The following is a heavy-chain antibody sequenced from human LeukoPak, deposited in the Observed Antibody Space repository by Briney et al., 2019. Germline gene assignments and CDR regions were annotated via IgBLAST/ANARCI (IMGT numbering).Heavy chain of an antibody. CDR1: GYTFTSYY. D-gene: IGHD6-19*01. CDR2: INPSGGST. Sequence: GASVNVSCKASGYTFTSYYMHWVRQAPGQGLEWMGIINPSGGSTSYAQKFQGRVTMTRDTSTSTVYMELSSLRSEDTAVYYCARTQSLAYSSGWYLFDYWGQGTLVTVSS. V-gene: IGHV1-46*01. CDR3: ARTQSLAYSSGWYLFDY. J-gene: IGHJ4*02.